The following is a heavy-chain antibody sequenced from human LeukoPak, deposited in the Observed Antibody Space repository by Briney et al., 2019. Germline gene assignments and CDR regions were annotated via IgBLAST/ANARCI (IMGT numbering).Heavy chain of an antibody. V-gene: IGHV4-59*01. Sequence: SETLSLTCTVSGGSIRSYYWSWIRQPPGKGLEWIGYIYYSGSTNYNPSLKSRVTISVDTSKNQFSLKLSSVTAADTAVYYCARGGEYYDFWSGYYPQTFDYWGQGTLVTVSS. D-gene: IGHD3-3*01. J-gene: IGHJ4*02. CDR3: ARGGEYYDFWSGYYPQTFDY. CDR2: IYYSGST. CDR1: GGSIRSYY.